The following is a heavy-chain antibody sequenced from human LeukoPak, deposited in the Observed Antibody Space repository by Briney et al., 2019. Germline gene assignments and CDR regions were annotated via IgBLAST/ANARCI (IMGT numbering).Heavy chain of an antibody. V-gene: IGHV1-8*01. CDR1: GYTFSSYD. D-gene: IGHD2-15*01. Sequence: ASVKVSCKASGYTFSSYDINWVRQATGQGLEWMGWVNPNSGHIGYAQKFQGRVTMTRNTSISTAYMELSSLRSEDTAVYYCARGAPGSYCSGGSCPYFDYWGQGTLVSVSS. J-gene: IGHJ4*02. CDR2: VNPNSGHI. CDR3: ARGAPGSYCSGGSCPYFDY.